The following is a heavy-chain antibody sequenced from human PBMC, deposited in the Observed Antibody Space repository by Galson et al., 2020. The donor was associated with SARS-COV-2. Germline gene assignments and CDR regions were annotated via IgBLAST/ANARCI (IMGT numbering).Heavy chain of an antibody. V-gene: IGHV3-7*01. D-gene: IGHD6-19*01. CDR3: ARSTGSGWYDY. CDR2: IRHNGGEK. CDR1: GFAFSSYW. Sequence: GESLKISCAASGFAFSSYWMSWLRQAPGKGLEWVANIRHNGGEKYYLESVTGRFTISRDNVRKSLALQMDSLRVDDTAVYYCARSTGSGWYDYWGQGTRVTVSS. J-gene: IGHJ4*02.